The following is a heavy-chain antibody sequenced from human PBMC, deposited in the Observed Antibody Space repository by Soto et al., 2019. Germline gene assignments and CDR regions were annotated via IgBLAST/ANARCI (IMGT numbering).Heavy chain of an antibody. V-gene: IGHV3-30*18. J-gene: IGHJ4*02. Sequence: GGSLRLSCAASGFTFSSYGMHWVRQAPGKGLEWVAVISYDGSNKYYADSVKGRFTISRDNSKNTLYLQMNSLRAEDTAVYYCAKDLSPLDVPTGTPDYWGQGTLVTVSS. D-gene: IGHD1-1*01. CDR2: ISYDGSNK. CDR1: GFTFSSYG. CDR3: AKDLSPLDVPTGTPDY.